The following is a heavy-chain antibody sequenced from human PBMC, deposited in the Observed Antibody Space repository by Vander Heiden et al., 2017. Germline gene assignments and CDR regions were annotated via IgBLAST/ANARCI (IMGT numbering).Heavy chain of an antibody. CDR1: GFTFSSYS. CDR2: ISSSSSYI. CDR3: ARSGVAARRGNNWFDP. J-gene: IGHJ5*02. Sequence: ELQLVESGGGLVKPGGTLRLSCPASGFTFSSYSTTWVPQAPGKGLEWVSSISSSSSYIYYADSVKGRFTISRDNAKNSLYLQMNSLRAEDTAVYYCARSGVAARRGNNWFDPWGQGTLVTVSS. V-gene: IGHV3-21*01. D-gene: IGHD6-6*01.